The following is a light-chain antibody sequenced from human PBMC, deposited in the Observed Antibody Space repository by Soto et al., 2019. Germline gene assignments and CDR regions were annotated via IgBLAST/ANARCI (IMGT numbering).Light chain of an antibody. CDR1: QSVSIK. V-gene: IGKV3-20*01. Sequence: EVVLAHSSGVLPLSQRERATLSCRASQSVSIKLAWYQQKPGQAPRLLIYDTSTRATGIPDRFSGSGSGTDFTLTISRLEPEDFPVYYCQQYGNSPSTFGQGTKVDIK. CDR3: QQYGNSPST. J-gene: IGKJ1*01. CDR2: DTS.